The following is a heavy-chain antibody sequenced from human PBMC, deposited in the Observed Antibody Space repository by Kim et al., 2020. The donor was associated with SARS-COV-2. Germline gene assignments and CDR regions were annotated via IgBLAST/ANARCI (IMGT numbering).Heavy chain of an antibody. CDR1: GGTFSSYA. CDR3: ARDQSRDYYGSGSIYYYYYGMDV. J-gene: IGHJ6*02. CDR2: IIPIFGTA. D-gene: IGHD3-10*01. Sequence: SVKVSCKASGGTFSSYAISWVRQAPGQGLEWMGGIIPIFGTANYAQKFQGRVTITADESTSTAYMELSSLRSEDTAVYYCARDQSRDYYGSGSIYYYYYGMDVWGQGTTVTVSS. V-gene: IGHV1-69*13.